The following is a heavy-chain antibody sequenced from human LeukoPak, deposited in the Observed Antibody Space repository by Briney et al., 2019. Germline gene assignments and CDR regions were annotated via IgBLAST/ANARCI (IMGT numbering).Heavy chain of an antibody. CDR3: VRGSRGMAA. CDR1: GFSFSSSW. V-gene: IGHV3-7*01. CDR2: TRPDGSEG. J-gene: IGHJ6*02. D-gene: IGHD6-6*01. Sequence: GGSLRLSCAASGFSFSSSWMTWVRQSPGKGLEWVANTRPDGSEGYHVDSVKGRFTISRDNARNLLFLQMNSLRAEDSAVYYCVRGSRGMAAWGQGTTVIVSS.